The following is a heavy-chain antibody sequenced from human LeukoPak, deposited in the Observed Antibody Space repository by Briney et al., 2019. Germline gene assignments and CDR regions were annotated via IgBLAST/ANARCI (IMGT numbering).Heavy chain of an antibody. CDR1: GFTFTSSA. CDR3: ARGPYDYDSSGYFLGFDY. Sequence: SVKVSCKASGFTFTSSAVQWVRQARGQRLEWIGWIVVGSGNTNYAQKFQERVTITRDMSTSTAYMELSSLRSEDTAVYYCARGPYDYDSSGYFLGFDYWGQGTLVTVSS. CDR2: IVVGSGNT. V-gene: IGHV1-58*01. D-gene: IGHD3-22*01. J-gene: IGHJ4*02.